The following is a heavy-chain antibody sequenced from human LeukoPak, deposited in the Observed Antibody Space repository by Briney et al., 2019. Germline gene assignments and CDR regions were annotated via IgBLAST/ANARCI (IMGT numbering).Heavy chain of an antibody. D-gene: IGHD2-21*01. CDR2: ISYDGSNK. J-gene: IGHJ6*02. CDR1: GFTFSSYG. Sequence: PGRSLRLSCAASGFTFSSYGMHRVRQAPGQGPEWVAVISYDGSNKYYADSVKGRFTISRDNSKNTLYLQMNSMRAEDTAVYYCAKDIAYCGGDCYYGMDVWGQGTTVTVSS. V-gene: IGHV3-30*18. CDR3: AKDIAYCGGDCYYGMDV.